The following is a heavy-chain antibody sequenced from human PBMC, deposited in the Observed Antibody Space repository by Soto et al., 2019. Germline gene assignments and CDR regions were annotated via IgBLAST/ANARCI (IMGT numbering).Heavy chain of an antibody. Sequence: LSLTCTVSGGSVSSGNYYWSWIRQPPGKGLEWIGYIYYSGSTNYNPSLKSRVTISVDTSKNQFSLKLSSVTAADTAVYYCAMYYYDSSGQNWFDPWGQGTLVTVSS. CDR3: AMYYYDSSGQNWFDP. D-gene: IGHD3-22*01. J-gene: IGHJ5*02. V-gene: IGHV4-61*01. CDR2: IYYSGST. CDR1: GGSVSSGNYY.